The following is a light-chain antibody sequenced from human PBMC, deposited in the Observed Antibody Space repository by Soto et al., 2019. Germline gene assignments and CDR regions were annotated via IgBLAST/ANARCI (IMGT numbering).Light chain of an antibody. J-gene: IGKJ5*01. CDR1: QSVDSY. V-gene: IGKV3-11*01. CDR3: QQRDSWPIT. Sequence: EMVLTQSPACLSLAAGERATLSCRASQSVDSYLVWYQQKPGQAPRLLIFGASNRATGIPARFSGSGSGTDFTLTINSLEPDDFAVYYCQQRDSWPITFGQGTRLEIK. CDR2: GAS.